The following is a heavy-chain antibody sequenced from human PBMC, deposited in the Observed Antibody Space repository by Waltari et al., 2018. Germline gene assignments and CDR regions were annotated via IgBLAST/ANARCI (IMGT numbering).Heavy chain of an antibody. D-gene: IGHD3-10*01. Sequence: QEQLLESGGGVVQPGRSLRLSCAASGLTLSKYGIHWVRQVPGKGLEGLAFIQNDAKKQYHADSGKCRIGISRDNSLNTVSLRMNILRAEDSAVYYCVRDIWVGEFRYFDPWGQGTLVTVSS. CDR3: VRDIWVGEFRYFDP. CDR1: GLTLSKYG. J-gene: IGHJ5*02. CDR2: IQNDAKKQ. V-gene: IGHV3-33*02.